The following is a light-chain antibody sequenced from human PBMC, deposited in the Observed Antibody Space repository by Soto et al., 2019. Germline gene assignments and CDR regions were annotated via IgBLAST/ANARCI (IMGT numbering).Light chain of an antibody. CDR3: QNWGTGIVV. CDR2: LNSDGSH. J-gene: IGLJ2*01. CDR1: RGHSSYA. Sequence: QSVLTQSPSASASLGASVKFTCTLSRGHSSYAIAWHQQQPEKGPRYLMKLNSDGSHSKGDGIPDRFSDSSSGAERSLTISRLESEDEADYYCQNWGTGIVVFGGGTKRTVL. V-gene: IGLV4-69*01.